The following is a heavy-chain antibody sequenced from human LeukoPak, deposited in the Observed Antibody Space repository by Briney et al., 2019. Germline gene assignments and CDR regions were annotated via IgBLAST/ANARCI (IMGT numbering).Heavy chain of an antibody. CDR1: GFTFSSYA. J-gene: IGHJ6*02. V-gene: IGHV3-23*01. Sequence: GGSLRLSCAASGFTFSSYAMSWVRQAPGKGLEWVSVISDSGGSTYYADSVKGRFTISRDNSKNTLYLQMNSLRAEDTAVYYCARDGSVVPAAVAAYGMDVWGQGTLVTVSS. D-gene: IGHD2-2*01. CDR2: ISDSGGST. CDR3: ARDGSVVPAAVAAYGMDV.